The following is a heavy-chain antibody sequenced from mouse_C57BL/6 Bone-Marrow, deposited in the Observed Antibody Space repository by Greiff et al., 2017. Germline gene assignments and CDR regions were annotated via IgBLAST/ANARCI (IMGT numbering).Heavy chain of an antibody. Sequence: QVQLQQPGAELVKPGASVTMSCKASGYTFTSYWITWVKQRPGQGLEWIGDIYPGSGSTNYNEKFKSKATLTVDTSSSTAYMQLSSLTSEDSAVYYYARPYYSNFWYFDVWGTGTTVTVSS. CDR2: IYPGSGST. J-gene: IGHJ1*03. CDR1: GYTFTSYW. CDR3: ARPYYSNFWYFDV. D-gene: IGHD2-5*01. V-gene: IGHV1-55*01.